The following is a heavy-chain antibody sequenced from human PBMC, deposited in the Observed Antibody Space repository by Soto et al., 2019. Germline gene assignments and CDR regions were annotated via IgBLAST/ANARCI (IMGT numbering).Heavy chain of an antibody. D-gene: IGHD1-1*01. J-gene: IGHJ4*02. CDR1: GGSISSYY. Sequence: SETLSLTCTVSGGSISSYYLSWIRQPPGKGLEWIGYIYYSGSTNYNPSLKSRVTISVDTSKNQFSLKLSSVTAADTDLYYCARRYGYSFDYWGQGTLVTVSS. CDR3: ARRYGYSFDY. CDR2: IYYSGST. V-gene: IGHV4-59*08.